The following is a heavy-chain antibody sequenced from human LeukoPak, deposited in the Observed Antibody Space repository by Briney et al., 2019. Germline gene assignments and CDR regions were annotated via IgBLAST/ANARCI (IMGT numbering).Heavy chain of an antibody. CDR3: ARGLVLATDDAFDI. CDR1: GASIRSYF. V-gene: IGHV4-59*01. Sequence: SETLSLTCGVSGASIRSYFWSWIRQSPGKGLEWIGYVYDNDISNSNPSLESRVTILVDRSKSQYTLKLRSVTAADTAVYDCARGLVLATDDAFDIWGPGTMVTVSS. J-gene: IGHJ3*02. D-gene: IGHD5-12*01. CDR2: VYDNDIS.